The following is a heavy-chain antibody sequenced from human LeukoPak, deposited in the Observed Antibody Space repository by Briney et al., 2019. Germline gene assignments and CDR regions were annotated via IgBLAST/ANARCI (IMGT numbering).Heavy chain of an antibody. J-gene: IGHJ4*02. D-gene: IGHD2-15*01. CDR2: ISSTGYTT. CDR3: GKVAGVEYISV. Sequence: GGSLRLSCAASGFSFSEYYMAWIRQAPGKRLQCVSYISSTGYTTDYVDSVKGRFTISKDNAKRSLYLEMKSLRDEDTAVYYCGKVAGVEYISVWGQGTLVTVSS. CDR1: GFSFSEYY. V-gene: IGHV3-11*01.